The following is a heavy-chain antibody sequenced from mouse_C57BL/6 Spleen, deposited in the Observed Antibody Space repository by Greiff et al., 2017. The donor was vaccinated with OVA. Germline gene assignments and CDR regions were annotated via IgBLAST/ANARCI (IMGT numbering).Heavy chain of an antibody. V-gene: IGHV5-6*01. Sequence: EVKLVESGGDLVKPGGSLKLSCAASGFTFSSYGMSWVRQTPDKRLEWVATISSGGSYTYYPDSVKGRFTISRDNAKNTLYLQMSSLKSEDTAMYYCARHNYGSSDYYFDYWGQGTTLTVSS. J-gene: IGHJ2*01. CDR3: ARHNYGSSDYYFDY. D-gene: IGHD1-1*01. CDR1: GFTFSSYG. CDR2: ISSGGSYT.